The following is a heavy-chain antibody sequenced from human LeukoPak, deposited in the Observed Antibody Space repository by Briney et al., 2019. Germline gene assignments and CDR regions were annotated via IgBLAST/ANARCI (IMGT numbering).Heavy chain of an antibody. V-gene: IGHV3-15*01. CDR2: IKSKTDGGTT. CDR3: TTSLISGYYIDY. D-gene: IGHD3-22*01. Sequence: GGSLRLSCAASGFSFSSYNMNWVRQTPGKGLEWVGRIKSKTDGGTTDYAAPVKGRFTISRDDSKNTLYLQMNSLKTEDTAVYYCTTSLISGYYIDYWGQGTLVTVSS. J-gene: IGHJ4*02. CDR1: GFSFSSYN.